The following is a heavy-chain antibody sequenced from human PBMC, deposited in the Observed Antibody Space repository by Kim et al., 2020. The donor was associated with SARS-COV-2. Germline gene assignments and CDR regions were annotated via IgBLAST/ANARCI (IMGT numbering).Heavy chain of an antibody. D-gene: IGHD2-21*02. Sequence: ASVKVSCKASGYTFTSYGISWVRQAPGQGLEWMGWISAYNGNTNYAQKLQGRVTMTTDTSTSTAYMELRSLRSDDTAVYYCARVVSPSQLAYCGGDCYSDFDYWGQGTLVTVSS. CDR2: ISAYNGNT. J-gene: IGHJ4*02. CDR3: ARVVSPSQLAYCGGDCYSDFDY. CDR1: GYTFTSYG. V-gene: IGHV1-18*01.